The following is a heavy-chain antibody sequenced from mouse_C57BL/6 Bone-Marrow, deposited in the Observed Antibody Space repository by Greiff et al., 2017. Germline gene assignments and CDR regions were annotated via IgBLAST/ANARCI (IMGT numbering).Heavy chain of an antibody. CDR2: IDPSDSYT. Sequence: QVQLQQPGAELVKPGASVKLSCKASGYTFTSYWMQWVKQRPGQGLEWIGEIDPSDSYTNYNQKFKGQATLTVDTSSSTAYMQLSSLTSEDSAVYCCARDPVTTVVHFDDWGQGTTLTVSS. D-gene: IGHD1-1*01. CDR1: GYTFTSYW. J-gene: IGHJ2*01. V-gene: IGHV1-50*01. CDR3: ARDPVTTVVHFDD.